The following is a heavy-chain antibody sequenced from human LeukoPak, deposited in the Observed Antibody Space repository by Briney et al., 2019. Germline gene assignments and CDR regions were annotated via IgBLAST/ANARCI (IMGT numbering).Heavy chain of an antibody. Sequence: GGSLRLSCAASGFTLSTYSMNWVRHAPGQGLERVSYISSSGNTIYYADSVKGRFTISRDNAKNSLFLQMNSLRAEDTAVYYCARRRDFDSWGQGTLVAVSS. CDR3: ARRRDFDS. J-gene: IGHJ4*02. CDR1: GFTLSTYS. V-gene: IGHV3-48*04. D-gene: IGHD6-6*01. CDR2: ISSSGNTI.